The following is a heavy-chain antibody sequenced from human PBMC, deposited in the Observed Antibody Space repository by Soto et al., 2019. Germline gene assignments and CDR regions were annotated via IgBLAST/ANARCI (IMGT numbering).Heavy chain of an antibody. V-gene: IGHV3-21*01. CDR1: GFPFSAYN. Sequence: GGSLRLSCTGSGFPFSAYNINWVRQAPGKGLEWVSSITVGSSHIYQPNSMKGRFTISRDDAKNSVYLQIDSLRAEDTALYYCSQSPEVGVRGACWGQGTLVTVSS. CDR3: SQSPEVGVRGAC. D-gene: IGHD2-21*02. J-gene: IGHJ4*02. CDR2: ITVGSSHI.